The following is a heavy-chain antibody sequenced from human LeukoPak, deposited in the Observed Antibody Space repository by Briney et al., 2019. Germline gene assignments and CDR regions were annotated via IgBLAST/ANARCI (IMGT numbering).Heavy chain of an antibody. J-gene: IGHJ4*02. CDR2: IKQDGSEK. Sequence: PGGSLRLSCAASGFTFSSYLMSWVRQAPGKGLEWVANIKQDGSEKYYVDSVKGRFTISRDNAKNSLYLQMNSLRAEDTAVYYCARSVSGFDYWGQGTLVTVSS. CDR1: GFTFSSYL. CDR3: ARSVSGFDY. D-gene: IGHD5/OR15-5a*01. V-gene: IGHV3-7*01.